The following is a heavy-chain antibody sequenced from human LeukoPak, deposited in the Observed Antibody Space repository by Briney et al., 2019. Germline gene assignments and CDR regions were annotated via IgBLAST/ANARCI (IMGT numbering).Heavy chain of an antibody. D-gene: IGHD3-22*01. CDR2: INPNSGGT. CDR3: ASTTIMIVVVITNYYGMDV. V-gene: IGHV1-2*02. CDR1: GYTFTGYY. Sequence: ASVKVSCKASGYTFTGYYMHWVRQAPGQGLEWMGWINPNSGGTNYAQKFQGRVTITADESTSTAYMELSSLRSEDTAVYYCASTTIMIVVVITNYYGMDVWGQGTTVTVSS. J-gene: IGHJ6*02.